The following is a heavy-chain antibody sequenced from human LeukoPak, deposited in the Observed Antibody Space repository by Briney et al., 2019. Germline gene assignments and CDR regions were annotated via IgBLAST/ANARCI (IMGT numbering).Heavy chain of an antibody. J-gene: IGHJ3*01. D-gene: IGHD3-10*02. Sequence: GGSLRLSCAASGFSFSSSGIHWVRQAPGKGLEWVAVIWYDGSNEYYADSVKGRFTISRDNSKNTLHLQMNSLRVEDTSVYYCAREISMFVNAFDLWGQGTLVAVSS. CDR1: GFSFSSSG. V-gene: IGHV3-33*01. CDR3: AREISMFVNAFDL. CDR2: IWYDGSNE.